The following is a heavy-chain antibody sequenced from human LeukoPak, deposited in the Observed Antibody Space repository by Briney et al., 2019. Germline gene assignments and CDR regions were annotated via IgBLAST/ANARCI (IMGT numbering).Heavy chain of an antibody. J-gene: IGHJ4*02. V-gene: IGHV1-2*02. Sequence: ASVKVSCKASGYTFTGYYMHWVRQAPGQGLEWMGWINPNSGGTNYAQKFQGRVTMTRDTSISTAYTELSRLRSDDTAVYYCARRDIVATYEYYFDYWGQGTLVTVSS. D-gene: IGHD5-12*01. CDR3: ARRDIVATYEYYFDY. CDR1: GYTFTGYY. CDR2: INPNSGGT.